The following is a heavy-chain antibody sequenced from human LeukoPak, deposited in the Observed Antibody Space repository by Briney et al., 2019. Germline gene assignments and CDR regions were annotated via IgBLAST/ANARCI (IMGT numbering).Heavy chain of an antibody. V-gene: IGHV4-61*01. D-gene: IGHD5-18*01. J-gene: IGHJ4*02. CDR3: ARGGSYGFPFYFDY. CDR2: IYYSGSA. Sequence: SETLSLTCTVSGGSVSSGSYYWSWIRQPPGKGLEWIGYIYYSGSANYNPSLKSRVTISVDTSKNQFSLKLSSVTAADTAAYYCARGGSYGFPFYFDYWGQGTLVTVSS. CDR1: GGSVSSGSYY.